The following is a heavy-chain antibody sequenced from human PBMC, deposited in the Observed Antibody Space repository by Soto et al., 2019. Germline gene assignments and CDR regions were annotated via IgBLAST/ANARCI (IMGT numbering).Heavy chain of an antibody. J-gene: IGHJ3*02. V-gene: IGHV3-33*01. CDR3: ARALGLAEAFDI. D-gene: IGHD6-19*01. CDR2: IWYDGSNK. Sequence: QVQLVESGGGVVQPGRSLRLSCAASGFTFSSYGMHWVRQAPGKGLGWVAVIWYDGSNKYYADSVKGRFTISRDNSKNTLYLQVISLRADDTAVYYSARALGLAEAFDIWGQGSMVTVSS. CDR1: GFTFSSYG.